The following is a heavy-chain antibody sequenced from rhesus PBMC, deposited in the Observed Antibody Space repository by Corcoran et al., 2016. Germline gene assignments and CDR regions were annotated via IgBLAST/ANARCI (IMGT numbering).Heavy chain of an antibody. CDR2: IFGSIGST. D-gene: IGHD4-29*01. CDR3: ARARTTRGLDS. J-gene: IGHJ6*01. V-gene: IGHV4-127*01. Sequence: QLQLQESGPGLVKPSETLSLTCAVSGGSISGGYGWSWIRQPPGKGREGIGHIFGSIGSTYYNPSLKSRVTISTDTSKNQFSRKLSSVTAADTAVYYCARARTTRGLDSWGQGVVVTVSS. CDR1: GGSISGGYG.